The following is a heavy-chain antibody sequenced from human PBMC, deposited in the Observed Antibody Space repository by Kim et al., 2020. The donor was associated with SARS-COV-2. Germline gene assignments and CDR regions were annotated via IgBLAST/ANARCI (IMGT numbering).Heavy chain of an antibody. Sequence: GGSLRLSCAASGFTFSSYSMNWVRQAPGKGLEWVSSISSSSSYIYYADSVKGRFTISRDNAKNSLYLQMNSLGAEDTAVYYCARDGKPYYYDSSGYSGVRYWGQGTLVTVSS. CDR1: GFTFSSYS. D-gene: IGHD3-22*01. J-gene: IGHJ4*02. CDR3: ARDGKPYYYDSSGYSGVRY. CDR2: ISSSSSYI. V-gene: IGHV3-21*04.